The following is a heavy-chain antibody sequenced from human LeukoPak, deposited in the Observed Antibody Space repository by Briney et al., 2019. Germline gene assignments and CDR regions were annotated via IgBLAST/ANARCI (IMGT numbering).Heavy chain of an antibody. CDR3: ATEVVGYGDVHYFDS. CDR1: GYXLTXXX. CDR2: FDPADGEP. Sequence: ASVKVSCKISGYXLTXXXXXXVXXAPXKXXEXMGXFDPADGEPIYAQKFQGRVTMSEDTSTDTAYMDLSSLRSEDTAVYYCATEVVGYGDVHYFDSWGQGILVTVSS. J-gene: IGHJ4*02. D-gene: IGHD4-17*01. V-gene: IGHV1-24*01.